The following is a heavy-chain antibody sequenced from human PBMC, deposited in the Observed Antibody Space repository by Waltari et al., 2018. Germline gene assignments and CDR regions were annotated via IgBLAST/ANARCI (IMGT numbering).Heavy chain of an antibody. CDR1: GFTFISYA. V-gene: IGHV3-23*01. D-gene: IGHD6-13*01. J-gene: IGHJ4*02. CDR2: ISGPGLTT. CDR3: AKVGGIAAAEFQFDF. Sequence: EVQLLESGGGLVQPGGSLRLSCAASGFTFISYAMSWVRQAQGKGRECVSRISGPGLTTFYADSVKGRFSISRDNSKNTLYLQINGLRADDTAVYYCAKVGGIAAAEFQFDFWGRGTLVTVSS.